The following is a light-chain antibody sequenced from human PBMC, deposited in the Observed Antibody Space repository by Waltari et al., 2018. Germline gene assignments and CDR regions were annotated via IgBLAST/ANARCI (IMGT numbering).Light chain of an antibody. Sequence: NQLTQSPSSLSASVGDRVTITCRACQAISGYLAWYQQKPGKAPKLLIYAASTLQSGVPSRFSGSGSGTDFTLTISSLQPDDFAVYYCHQYHDWPQTFGQGTKVELK. V-gene: IGKV1-9*01. CDR3: HQYHDWPQT. CDR1: QAISGY. J-gene: IGKJ1*01. CDR2: AAS.